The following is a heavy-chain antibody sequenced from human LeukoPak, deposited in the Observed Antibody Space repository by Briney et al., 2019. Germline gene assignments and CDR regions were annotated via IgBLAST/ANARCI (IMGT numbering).Heavy chain of an antibody. CDR3: AEGTSLINILTGYFYYFDY. CDR2: ISGSGGST. CDR1: GFTFSSYA. D-gene: IGHD3-9*01. Sequence: PGGSLRLSCAASGFTFSSYAMSWVRQAPGKGLEWVSAISGSGGSTYYADSVKGRFTISRDNSKNTLYLQMNSQRAEDTAVYYRAEGTSLINILTGYFYYFDYWGQGTLVTVSS. V-gene: IGHV3-23*01. J-gene: IGHJ4*02.